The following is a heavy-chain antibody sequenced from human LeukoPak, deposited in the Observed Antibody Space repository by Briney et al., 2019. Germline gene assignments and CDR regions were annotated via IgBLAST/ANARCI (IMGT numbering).Heavy chain of an antibody. CDR2: IYYSGST. D-gene: IGHD4-23*01. V-gene: IGHV4-30-4*01. CDR1: GGSISSGDYY. J-gene: IGHJ4*02. Sequence: PSQTLSLACTVSGGSISSGDYYWSWIRQPPGKGLEWIGYIYYSGSTYYNPSLKSRVTISVDTSKNQFSLKLSSVTAADTAVYYCARDLLNEGNHLDYWGQGTLVTVSS. CDR3: ARDLLNEGNHLDY.